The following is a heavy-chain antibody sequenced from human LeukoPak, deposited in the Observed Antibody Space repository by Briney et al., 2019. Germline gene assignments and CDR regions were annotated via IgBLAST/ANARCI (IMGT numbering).Heavy chain of an antibody. CDR3: AKYISGLMYYSDY. CDR1: GFTFDDYA. D-gene: IGHD5-18*01. CDR2: ISWNSGSI. J-gene: IGHJ4*02. Sequence: PGRSLRLSCEASGFTFDDYAMHWVRQAPGKGLEWVSGISWNSGSIGYADSVKGRFTISRDNAKNSLYLQMNSLRAEDTALYYCAKYISGLMYYSDYWGQGSLVTVSS. V-gene: IGHV3-9*01.